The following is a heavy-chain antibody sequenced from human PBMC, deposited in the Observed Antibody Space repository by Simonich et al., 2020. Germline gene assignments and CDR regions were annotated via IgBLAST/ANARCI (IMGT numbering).Heavy chain of an antibody. CDR1: GGPIMSYY. Sequence: QVQLQESGPGLVKPSETLSLTCTVTGGPIMSYYWSCIRQPPGKGLEWIGYIYYSGSTNYNPSLKSRVTISVDTSKNQFSLKLSSVTAADTAVYYCARLPDYWGQGTLVTVSS. V-gene: IGHV4-59*08. CDR3: ARLPDY. J-gene: IGHJ4*02. CDR2: IYYSGST.